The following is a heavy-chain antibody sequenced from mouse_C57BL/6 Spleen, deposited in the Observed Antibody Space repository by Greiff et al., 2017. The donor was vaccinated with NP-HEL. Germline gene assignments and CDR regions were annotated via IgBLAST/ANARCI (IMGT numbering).Heavy chain of an antibody. Sequence: EVKLQESGPELVKPGASVKIPCKASGYTFTDYNMDWVKQSHGKSLEWIGDINPNNGGTIYNQKFKGKATLTVDKSSSTAYMELRSLTSEDTAVYYCARSGIYYYGSSHMDYWGQGTSVTVSS. CDR2: INPNNGGT. J-gene: IGHJ4*01. V-gene: IGHV1-18*01. D-gene: IGHD1-1*01. CDR1: GYTFTDYN. CDR3: ARSGIYYYGSSHMDY.